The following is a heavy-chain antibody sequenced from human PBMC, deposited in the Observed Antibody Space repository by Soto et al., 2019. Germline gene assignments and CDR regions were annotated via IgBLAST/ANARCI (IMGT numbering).Heavy chain of an antibody. Sequence: QVQLVESGGGVVQPGRSLRLSCAASGFTFSSYGMHWVRQAPGKGLEWVAVIWYDGSNKYYADSVKGRFTISRDNSKNTLYLQMNSLRAEDTAVYYCARDMGSGTEYYYYYYYGMDVWGQGTTVTVSS. V-gene: IGHV3-33*01. CDR1: GFTFSSYG. D-gene: IGHD3-10*01. CDR3: ARDMGSGTEYYYYYYYGMDV. J-gene: IGHJ6*02. CDR2: IWYDGSNK.